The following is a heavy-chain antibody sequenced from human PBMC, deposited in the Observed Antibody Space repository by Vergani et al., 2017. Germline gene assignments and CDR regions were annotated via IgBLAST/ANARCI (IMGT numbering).Heavy chain of an antibody. V-gene: IGHV3-66*02. Sequence: ELQLVESGGGLVQPGGSLRLSCAASGSTVSGYYMTWVRQAPGKGLEWVSHIYSGDETYYADSVKGRVTISRDTSKNPLHVQINNLRVEDTAVYYCACGNYYGSGTYVDPWVQGTLVTVSS. J-gene: IGHJ5*02. CDR2: IYSGDET. CDR3: ACGNYYGSGTYVDP. CDR1: GSTVSGYY. D-gene: IGHD3-10*01.